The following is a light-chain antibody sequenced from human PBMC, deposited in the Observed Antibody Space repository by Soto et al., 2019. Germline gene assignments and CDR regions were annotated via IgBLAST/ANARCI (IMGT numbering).Light chain of an antibody. CDR3: HQYNDWPQA. CDR2: DAS. Sequence: NVVRQAPDVLFLTPGERATRSCRVCQCVSSNHLAWYQQKPGLAPRLLIYDASNRATGIPARFRGSGSGTGFSLTITSLEPEDFAVFYCHQYNDWPQAFGQGTKVDI. V-gene: IGKV3-11*01. J-gene: IGKJ1*01. CDR1: QCVSSN.